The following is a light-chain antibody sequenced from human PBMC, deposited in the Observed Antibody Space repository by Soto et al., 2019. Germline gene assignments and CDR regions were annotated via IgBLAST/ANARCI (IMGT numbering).Light chain of an antibody. CDR3: SLYTSSSTLGV. J-gene: IGLJ1*01. V-gene: IGLV2-14*01. Sequence: QSALTQPASVSGSPGQSITISCTGTSSDVGGYNYVPWYQQHPGKAPKLMIYDVSNRPSGVSNRFSGSKSGNTASLTISGLQAEDEADYYCSLYTSSSTLGVFGTGTKVTVL. CDR1: SSDVGGYNY. CDR2: DVS.